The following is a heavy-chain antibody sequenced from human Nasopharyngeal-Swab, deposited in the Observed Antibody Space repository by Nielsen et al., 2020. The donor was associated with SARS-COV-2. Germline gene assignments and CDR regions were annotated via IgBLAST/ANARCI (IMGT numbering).Heavy chain of an antibody. Sequence: GESLKISCAASGFTFSDYYMSWIRQAPGKGLEWVSYISSSGSTIYYADSVKGRFTISRDNAKNPLYLQMNSLRAEDTAVYYCAHHYGGNTDHLDYWGQGTLVTVSS. CDR1: GFTFSDYY. V-gene: IGHV3-11*04. D-gene: IGHD4-23*01. CDR3: AHHYGGNTDHLDY. J-gene: IGHJ4*02. CDR2: ISSSGSTI.